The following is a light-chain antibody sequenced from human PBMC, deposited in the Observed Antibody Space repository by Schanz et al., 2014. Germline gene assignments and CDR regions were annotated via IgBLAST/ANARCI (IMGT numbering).Light chain of an antibody. J-gene: IGLJ1*01. CDR1: ASDVGGYNY. Sequence: QSALTQPASVSGSPGQSITISCTGTASDVGGYNYVSWYQQYPGKAPKLLIYDVSHRPSGVSNRFSGSKSGNTASLTISGLQAEDEADYYCSSYGGSNNYVFGTGTKLTVL. CDR2: DVS. CDR3: SSYGGSNNYV. V-gene: IGLV2-14*01.